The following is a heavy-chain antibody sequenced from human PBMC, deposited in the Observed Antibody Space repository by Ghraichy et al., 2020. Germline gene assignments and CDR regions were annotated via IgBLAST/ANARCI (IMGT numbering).Heavy chain of an antibody. V-gene: IGHV4-31*03. D-gene: IGHD2-2*01. CDR3: ARLDLGYCSSSSCYQSVFDY. CDR2: IYYSGST. CDR1: GGSISSGGYY. Sequence: SETLSLTCTVSGGSISSGGYYWSWIRQHPGKGLEWIGYIYYSGSTYYSPSLKSRVTISVDTSKNQFSLKLSSVTAADTAVYYCARLDLGYCSSSSCYQSVFDYWGQGTLVTVSS. J-gene: IGHJ4*02.